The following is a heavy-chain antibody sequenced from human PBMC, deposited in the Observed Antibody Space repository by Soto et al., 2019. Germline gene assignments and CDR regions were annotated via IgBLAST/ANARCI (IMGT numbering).Heavy chain of an antibody. V-gene: IGHV4-38-2*02. CDR3: ARELEYCSSNSCYRWMDV. D-gene: IGHD2-2*02. Sequence: PSETLSLACAVSGYCISSGYCWCWIRQPPGKGLEWIGSIYHSGSTYYNPSLKSRVTISVDTSKNQFSLKLSSVTAADTAVHYCARELEYCSSNSCYRWMDVWGQGTTVTVSS. CDR1: GYCISSGYC. J-gene: IGHJ6*02. CDR2: IYHSGST.